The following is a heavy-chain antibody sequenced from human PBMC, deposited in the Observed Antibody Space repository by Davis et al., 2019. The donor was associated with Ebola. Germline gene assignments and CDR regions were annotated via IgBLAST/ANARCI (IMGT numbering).Heavy chain of an antibody. Sequence: GGSLRLSCAASGFTVSSNYMTWVRQAPVRGLEWVANIKQDGSEKQYVDSVRGRFTISRDNAKNSLYLQMNSLRAEDTAVYYCAIANRGPVADTGDYWGQGTLVTVSS. CDR3: AIANRGPVADTGDY. V-gene: IGHV3-7*03. CDR2: IKQDGSEK. CDR1: GFTVSSNY. D-gene: IGHD6-19*01. J-gene: IGHJ4*02.